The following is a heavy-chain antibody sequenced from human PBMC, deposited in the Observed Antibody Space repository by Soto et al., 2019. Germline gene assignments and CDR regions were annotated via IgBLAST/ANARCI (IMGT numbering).Heavy chain of an antibody. CDR3: ARADCSSISCYTGY. Sequence: QVQLVQSGAEVKKPGASVKVSCKASGYTFTGYYMHWVRQAPGQGLEWRGWINAGSGDTKSSQKFQGRVTITRDTSASTAYMELSSLRSEDTAVYYCARADCSSISCYTGYWGQGTLVTVSS. CDR1: GYTFTGYY. J-gene: IGHJ4*02. D-gene: IGHD2-2*02. V-gene: IGHV1-3*01. CDR2: INAGSGDT.